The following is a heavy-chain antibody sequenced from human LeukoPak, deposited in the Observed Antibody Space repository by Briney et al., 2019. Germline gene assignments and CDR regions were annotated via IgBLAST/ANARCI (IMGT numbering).Heavy chain of an antibody. CDR2: MNPNSGNT. Sequence: ASVKVSCKASGYTFTSYDINWVRQATGQGLEWMGWMNPNSGNTGYAQKLQGRVTITRNTSISTAYMELSSLRSEDTAVYYCARGCYSLYYYYYYMDVWGKGTTVTVSS. D-gene: IGHD2-15*01. CDR3: ARGCYSLYYYYYYMDV. V-gene: IGHV1-8*03. J-gene: IGHJ6*03. CDR1: GYTFTSYD.